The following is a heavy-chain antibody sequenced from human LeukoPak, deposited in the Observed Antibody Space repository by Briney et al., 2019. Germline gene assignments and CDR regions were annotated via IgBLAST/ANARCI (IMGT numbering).Heavy chain of an antibody. CDR3: GRDSTYSSGFIDY. Sequence: KISCKGSGYSFTSYWIGWVRQAPGQGREWMGWISAYNGDTNYAQELQGRVTMTTDTSTSTAYMELRSLRFDDTAVYYCGRDSTYSSGFIDYWGQGTLVTVSS. V-gene: IGHV1-18*04. CDR2: ISAYNGDT. J-gene: IGHJ4*02. D-gene: IGHD6-19*01. CDR1: GYSFTSYW.